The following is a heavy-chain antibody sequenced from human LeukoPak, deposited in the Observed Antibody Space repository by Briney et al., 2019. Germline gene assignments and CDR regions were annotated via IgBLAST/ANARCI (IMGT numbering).Heavy chain of an antibody. CDR3: ARDDDRYSSSWDFDY. J-gene: IGHJ4*02. D-gene: IGHD6-13*01. CDR2: ISSSSSTI. Sequence: TGGSLRLSCAASGFTFSSYSMNWVRQAPGKGLEWVSSISSSSSTIYYADSVKGRFTISRDNAKNSLYLQMNSLRAEDTAVYYCARDDDRYSSSWDFDYWGQGTLVTVSS. V-gene: IGHV3-48*01. CDR1: GFTFSSYS.